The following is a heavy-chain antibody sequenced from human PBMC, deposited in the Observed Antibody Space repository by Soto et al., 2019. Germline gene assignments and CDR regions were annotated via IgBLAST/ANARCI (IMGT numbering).Heavy chain of an antibody. CDR1: GYTFTNYD. V-gene: IGHV1-8*01. J-gene: IGHJ4*02. Sequence: QVQLVQSGAEVKKPGASVKVSCKASGYTFTNYDINWVRRATGQGLEWMGWVNPNSGNTGNAQKFQGRLTMTRNTAISTAYMELSSLTSEDTAVYYCARGFHGSADYWGQGTLVTVSS. D-gene: IGHD3-10*01. CDR2: VNPNSGNT. CDR3: ARGFHGSADY.